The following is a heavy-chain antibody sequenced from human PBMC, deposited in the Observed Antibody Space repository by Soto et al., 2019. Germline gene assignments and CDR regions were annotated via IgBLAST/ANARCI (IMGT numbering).Heavy chain of an antibody. V-gene: IGHV1-2*04. Sequence: QVQLVQSGAEVKKPGASVTVSCRSSGDTFEDYYIHWVRQAPGQGLEWMGWINPNGGVTKYAQKFQGWVSMTRDTSIRTVYMQLNRLRSDDTAVYYCARESGGATATLDYYYFYMDVWGTGTTVTVSS. J-gene: IGHJ6*03. CDR2: INPNGGVT. D-gene: IGHD5-12*01. CDR1: GDTFEDYY. CDR3: ARESGGATATLDYYYFYMDV.